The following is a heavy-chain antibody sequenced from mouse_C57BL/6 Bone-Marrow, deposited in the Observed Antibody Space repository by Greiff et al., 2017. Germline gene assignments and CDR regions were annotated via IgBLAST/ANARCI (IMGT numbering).Heavy chain of an antibody. CDR2: IHPNSGST. D-gene: IGHD2-4*01. J-gene: IGHJ3*01. CDR1: GYTFTSYW. CDR3: ARVDDYDEGFAY. V-gene: IGHV1-64*01. Sequence: QVQLQQPGAELVKPGASVKLSCKASGYTFTSYWMHWVKQRPGQGLEWIGMIHPNSGSTNYNEKFKSKDTLTVDKSSSTAYMQLSSLTSEDSAVYYCARVDDYDEGFAYWGQGTLVTVSA.